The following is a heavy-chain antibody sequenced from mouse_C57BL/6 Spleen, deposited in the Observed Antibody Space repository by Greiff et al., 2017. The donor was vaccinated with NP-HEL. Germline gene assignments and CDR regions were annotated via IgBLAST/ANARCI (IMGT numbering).Heavy chain of an antibody. CDR1: GFNIKNTY. CDR2: IDPANGNT. J-gene: IGHJ3*01. Sequence: EVQLQQSVAELVRPGASVKLSCTASGFNIKNTYMHWVKQRPEQGLEWIGRIDPANGNTKYAPKFQGKATITADTSSNTAYLQLSILTTEDTAIYYCARSPLDLLSNYGWFAYWGQGTLVTVSA. V-gene: IGHV14-3*01. D-gene: IGHD2-5*01. CDR3: ARSPLDLLSNYGWFAY.